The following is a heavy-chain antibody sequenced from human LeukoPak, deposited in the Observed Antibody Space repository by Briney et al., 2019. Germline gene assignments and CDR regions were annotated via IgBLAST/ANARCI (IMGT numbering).Heavy chain of an antibody. V-gene: IGHV4-39*01. J-gene: IGHJ4*03. CDR2: IYDRGST. Sequence: SETLSLTCTVSGGSISSSSYYWGRIRQPPGKGLDWTGSIYDRGSTYYTPSINSRVTISVHTSKTQFSLKLSCVTAADTAVYYCATYLRGRWLQTPDYCGHGALVSVSS. D-gene: IGHD6-19*01. CDR1: GGSISSSSYY. CDR3: ATYLRGRWLQTPDY.